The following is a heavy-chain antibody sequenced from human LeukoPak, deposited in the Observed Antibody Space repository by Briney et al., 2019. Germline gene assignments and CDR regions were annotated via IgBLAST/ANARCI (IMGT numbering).Heavy chain of an antibody. Sequence: NPGGSLRLSCAASGFTFSSYSMNWVRQAPGKGLEWVSSISSSSSYIYYADSVKGRFTISRDNAKNSLYLQMNSLRAEDTAVYYCARQPSGSYGDYVWYFDYWGQGTLVTVSS. J-gene: IGHJ4*02. V-gene: IGHV3-21*01. CDR2: ISSSSSYI. CDR3: ARQPSGSYGDYVWYFDY. D-gene: IGHD4-17*01. CDR1: GFTFSSYS.